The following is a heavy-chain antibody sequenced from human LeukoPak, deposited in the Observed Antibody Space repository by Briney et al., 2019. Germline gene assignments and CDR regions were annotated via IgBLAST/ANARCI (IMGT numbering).Heavy chain of an antibody. D-gene: IGHD3-22*01. CDR1: GGTFSSYA. CDR3: ASTMYYYESSGYYYFDY. V-gene: IGHV1-69*05. CDR2: IIPIFGTA. J-gene: IGHJ4*02. Sequence: SVKVSCKASGGTFSSYAISWVRQAPGQGLEWMGRIIPIFGTANYAQKFQGRVTITTDESTSTAYMELSSLRSEDTAVYYCASTMYYYESSGYYYFDYWGQGTLVTVSS.